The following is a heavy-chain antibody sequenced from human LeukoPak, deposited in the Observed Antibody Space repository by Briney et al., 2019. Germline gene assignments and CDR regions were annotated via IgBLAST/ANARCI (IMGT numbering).Heavy chain of an antibody. D-gene: IGHD3-16*01. J-gene: IGHJ6*03. CDR3: AREQITPGYYYMDV. CDR1: GFTVSSNY. V-gene: IGHV3-53*01. CDR2: IYSGGST. Sequence: GGSLRLSCAASGFTVSSNYMSWVRQAPGKGLEWVSVIYSGGSTYYADSVKGRFTISRDNSKNTLYLQMNSLRAEDTAVYYCAREQITPGYYYMDVWGKGTTVTVSS.